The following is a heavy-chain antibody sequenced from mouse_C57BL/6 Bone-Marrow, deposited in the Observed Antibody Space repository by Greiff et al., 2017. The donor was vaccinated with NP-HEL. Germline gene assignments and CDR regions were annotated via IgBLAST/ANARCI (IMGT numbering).Heavy chain of an antibody. CDR3: ASSKPPGFDY. Sequence: EVQLVESGGGLVKPGGSLKLSCAASGFTFSDYGMHWVRQAPEKGLEWVAYISSGSSTIYYADTVKGRFTISRDNAKNTLFLQITSLRAEDTAMYYCASSKPPGFDYWGQGTTLTVSS. CDR1: GFTFSDYG. J-gene: IGHJ2*01. CDR2: ISSGSSTI. V-gene: IGHV5-17*01.